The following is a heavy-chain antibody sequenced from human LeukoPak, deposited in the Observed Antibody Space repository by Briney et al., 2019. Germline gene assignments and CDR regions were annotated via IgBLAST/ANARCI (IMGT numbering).Heavy chain of an antibody. Sequence: SGRSLRLPCAASGFTFSTYGMHWVRQAPGKGLEWVSIIWYDGTNKYYADSVKGRFTISRDNSKNTLYLQMNSLRAEDTAMYYCARSTATGGIFDYWGQGTLVTVSS. CDR2: IWYDGTNK. D-gene: IGHD2-15*01. CDR3: ARSTATGGIFDY. CDR1: GFTFSTYG. V-gene: IGHV3-33*01. J-gene: IGHJ4*02.